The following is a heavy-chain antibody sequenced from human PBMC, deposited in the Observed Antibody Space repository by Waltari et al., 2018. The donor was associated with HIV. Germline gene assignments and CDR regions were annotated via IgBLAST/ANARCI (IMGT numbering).Heavy chain of an antibody. J-gene: IGHJ4*02. D-gene: IGHD3-10*01. CDR2: IYPGDSDV. CDR1: GYRFKDYW. Sequence: VQLVQSGAEVKKPGESLRISCRGSGYRFKDYWIGWVRQMPGKGLEWMGIIYPGDSDVRYSPSFQGQVIFSVDRSINTAHLQWSSLKVSDTAMYYCARHFRGSIDYWGQGTPVTVSS. CDR3: ARHFRGSIDY. V-gene: IGHV5-51*01.